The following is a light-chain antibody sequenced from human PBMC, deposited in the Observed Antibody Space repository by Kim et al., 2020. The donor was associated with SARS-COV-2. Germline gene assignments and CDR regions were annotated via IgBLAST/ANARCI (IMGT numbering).Light chain of an antibody. V-gene: IGKV1-5*01. CDR2: AAS. CDR3: QQYNSYPVT. CDR1: QSISSW. Sequence: DIQMTQSPSTLSASAGDRVTISCRASQSISSWLAWYQQKPGKAPNLLIYAASSLESGVPSRFSGSGSGTEFTLTISSLQPDDFATYYCQQYNSYPVTFGDGTKVDIK. J-gene: IGKJ4*02.